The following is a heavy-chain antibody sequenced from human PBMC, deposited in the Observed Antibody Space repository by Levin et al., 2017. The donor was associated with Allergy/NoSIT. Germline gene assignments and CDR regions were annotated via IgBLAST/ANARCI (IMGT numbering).Heavy chain of an antibody. CDR3: AREEGWGYHYGMDV. V-gene: IGHV3-7*01. Sequence: GGSLRLSCAASGFTFTSFWMTWVRQAPGKGLEWVANIKQDGSETYYVDSVKGRFTISRDNAENSVYLQMNSLRVDDTAVYYCAREEGWGYHYGMDVWGQGTTVTVSS. CDR2: IKQDGSET. J-gene: IGHJ6*02. D-gene: IGHD3-16*02. CDR1: GFTFTSFW.